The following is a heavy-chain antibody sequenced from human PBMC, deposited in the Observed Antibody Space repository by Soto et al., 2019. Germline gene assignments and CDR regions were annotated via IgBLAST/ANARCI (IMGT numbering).Heavy chain of an antibody. CDR3: PSTVRVRGGFDY. Sequence: EGSLRLSCAASGFTFSSYEMNWVRQAPGKGLEWVSYISSSGSTIYYADSVKGRFTISRDNAKNSLYLQMNSLRAEDTAVYYCPSTVRVRGGFDYYGQGTLVT. D-gene: IGHD3-10*01. J-gene: IGHJ4*02. V-gene: IGHV3-48*03. CDR2: ISSSGSTI. CDR1: GFTFSSYE.